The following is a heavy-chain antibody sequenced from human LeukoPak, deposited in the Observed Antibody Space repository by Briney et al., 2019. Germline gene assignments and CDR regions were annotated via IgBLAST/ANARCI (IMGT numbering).Heavy chain of an antibody. V-gene: IGHV1-2*02. CDR3: ARERGYDSSGYTQYDAFDI. CDR1: GYTFTGYY. Sequence: ASVKVSCKASGYTFTGYYMHWVRQAPGQGLEWMGWINPNSGGTNYAQKFQGRVTMTRDTSISTAYMELSRLRSDDTAVYYCARERGYDSSGYTQYDAFDIWGQGTMVTVSS. D-gene: IGHD3-22*01. J-gene: IGHJ3*02. CDR2: INPNSGGT.